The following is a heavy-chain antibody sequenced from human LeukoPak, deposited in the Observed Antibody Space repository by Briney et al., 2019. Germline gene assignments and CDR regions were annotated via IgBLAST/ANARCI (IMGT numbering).Heavy chain of an antibody. CDR3: AKSYNYGSGNSYQSFDY. V-gene: IGHV3-23*01. CDR2: ISGRDGGT. Sequence: GGSLRLSCAASGFTFSNYAMTWVRQAPGKGLEGVSSISGRDGGTQYADSLKGRLTISRDNTKNTLYLQMNSLRAEDTALYYCAKSYNYGSGNSYQSFDYWGQGTLVTVSS. J-gene: IGHJ4*02. CDR1: GFTFSNYA. D-gene: IGHD3-10*01.